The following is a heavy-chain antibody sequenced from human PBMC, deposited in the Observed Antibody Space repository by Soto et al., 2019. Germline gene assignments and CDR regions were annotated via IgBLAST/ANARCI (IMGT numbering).Heavy chain of an antibody. J-gene: IGHJ4*02. CDR2: ISFDGSKK. D-gene: IGHD6-19*01. CDR1: GFTFSYYG. CDR3: AKDRGPRSQWLVDPFDS. V-gene: IGHV3-30*18. Sequence: QVQLVESGGGVVQPGRSLRLSCVGSGFTFSYYGMHWVRQGPGKGLEWVAVISFDGSKKYYRDSVKGRFTISRDNSKNTLYLQMNSLRVEDTAVYYFAKDRGPRSQWLVDPFDSWGQGPLVTVSS.